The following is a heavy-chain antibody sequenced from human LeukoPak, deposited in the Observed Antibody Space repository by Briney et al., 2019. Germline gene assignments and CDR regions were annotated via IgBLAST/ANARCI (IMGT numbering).Heavy chain of an antibody. CDR1: GFTFSTYV. CDR2: IGGTDGTT. V-gene: IGHV3-23*01. CDR3: TKRVDGSGTYYIHY. D-gene: IGHD3-10*01. J-gene: IGHJ4*02. Sequence: GGSLRLSCAASGFTFSTYVLNWVRQAPGKGLEWVSAIGGTDGTTFYADSVKGRFIISRDNSKNTLFLQMNSLRAEDTALYYCTKRVDGSGTYYIHYWGQGTLVTVSS.